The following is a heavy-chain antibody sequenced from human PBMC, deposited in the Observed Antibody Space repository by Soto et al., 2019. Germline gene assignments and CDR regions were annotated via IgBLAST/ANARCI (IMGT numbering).Heavy chain of an antibody. CDR3: ATPTGGYYYYGMDV. CDR1: GFTFSIYA. V-gene: IGHV3-30-3*01. Sequence: PGGSLRLSCAASGFTFSIYAMHWVRQAPGKGLEWVAVISYDGSNKYYADSVKGRFTISRDNSKNTLYLQMNSLRAEDTAVYYCATPTGGYYYYGMDVWGQGTTVTVSS. J-gene: IGHJ6*02. CDR2: ISYDGSNK.